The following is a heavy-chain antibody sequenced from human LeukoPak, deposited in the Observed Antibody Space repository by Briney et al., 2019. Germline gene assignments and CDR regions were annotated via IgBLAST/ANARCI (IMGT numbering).Heavy chain of an antibody. CDR1: GYTFTGYY. J-gene: IGHJ4*02. V-gene: IGHV1-2*04. CDR3: ARDLGYSSGQEGFDY. Sequence: ASVKVSCKASGYTFTGYYMHWVRQAPGQGLEWMGWINPNSGGTNYAQKFQGWVTMTRDTSISTAYMELSRLRSDDTAVYYCARDLGYSSGQEGFDYWGQGTLVTVSS. CDR2: INPNSGGT. D-gene: IGHD6-19*01.